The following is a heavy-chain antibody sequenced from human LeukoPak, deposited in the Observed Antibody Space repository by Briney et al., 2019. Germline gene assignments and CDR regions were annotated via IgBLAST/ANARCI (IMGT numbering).Heavy chain of an antibody. CDR2: INQIGNT. CDR3: ARGQFWRGSEIRV. D-gene: IGHD1-26*01. CDR1: GGSFSGYY. V-gene: IGHV4-34*01. Sequence: TSETLSLTCYLYGGSFSGYYWSWIRQSPGKGLEWIGEINQIGNTNYIPSLKSRLTLSVDTSKSQFSLKVTSVTAADTAMYYCARGQFWRGSEIRVWGQGTLVTVSS. J-gene: IGHJ4*02.